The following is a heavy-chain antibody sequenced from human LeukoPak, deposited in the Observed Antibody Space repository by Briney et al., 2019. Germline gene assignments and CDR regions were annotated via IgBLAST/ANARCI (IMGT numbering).Heavy chain of an antibody. Sequence: GSLRLSCAASGFTFSSYGMHWVRQAPGKGLEWVAVIWYDGSNKYYADSVKGRFTISRDNSKNTLYLQMNSLRAEDTAVYYCAKGKYDFWSGYSNAEYFQHWGQGTLATVSS. CDR1: GFTFSSYG. V-gene: IGHV3-33*06. J-gene: IGHJ1*01. D-gene: IGHD3-3*01. CDR3: AKGKYDFWSGYSNAEYFQH. CDR2: IWYDGSNK.